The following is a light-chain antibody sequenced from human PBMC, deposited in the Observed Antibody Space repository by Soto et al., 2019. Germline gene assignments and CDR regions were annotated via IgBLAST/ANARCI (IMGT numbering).Light chain of an antibody. CDR3: QQYNSYSPRT. J-gene: IGKJ1*01. V-gene: IGKV1-5*01. Sequence: DIQMTQSTTTLSASVGDRVTITCRASQSISSWLAWYQQRPGKPPKLLIYDASSLESGVPSRFSGSGSGTEFTLTISSLQPDDFATYYCQQYNSYSPRTFGQGTKV. CDR1: QSISSW. CDR2: DAS.